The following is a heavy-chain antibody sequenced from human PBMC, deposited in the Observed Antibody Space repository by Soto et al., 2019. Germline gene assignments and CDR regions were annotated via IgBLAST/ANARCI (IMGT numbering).Heavy chain of an antibody. CDR2: MGWDFSPI. CDR1: GFTISTQT. Sequence: EVQLVESGGGLVQPGGSLRLSCAVSGFTISTQTLNWVRQAPGKGLEWVSYMGWDFSPIYADPVKGRFTISIDNAKNSLYLQMNSLRAEDTAMYYCARDKDYAFDVWGQGTMVTVSS. V-gene: IGHV3-48*01. J-gene: IGHJ3*01. CDR3: ARDKDYAFDV.